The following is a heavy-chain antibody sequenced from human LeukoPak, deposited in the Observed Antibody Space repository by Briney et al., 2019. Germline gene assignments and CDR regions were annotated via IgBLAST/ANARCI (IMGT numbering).Heavy chain of an antibody. CDR3: ARDGVAMPFDP. CDR2: IYYSGST. D-gene: IGHD3-3*01. V-gene: IGHV4-59*12. CDR1: GGSISSYY. J-gene: IGHJ5*02. Sequence: SETLSLTCTVSGGSISSYYWSWIRQPPGKGLEWIGYIYYSGSTYYNPSLKSRVTISVDTSKNQFSLKLSSVTAADTAVYYCARDGVAMPFDPWGQGTLVTVSS.